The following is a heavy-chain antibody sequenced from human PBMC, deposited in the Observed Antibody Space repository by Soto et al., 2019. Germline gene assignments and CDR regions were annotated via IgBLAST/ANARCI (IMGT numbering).Heavy chain of an antibody. CDR2: IIPIFGTA. V-gene: IGHV1-69*13. CDR3: ARASRVSSGWYYYYYYGMDV. Sequence: GASVKVSCKASGGTFSSYAISWVRQAPGQGLERMGGIIPIFGTANYAQKFQGRVTITADESTSTAYMELSSLRSEDTAVYYCARASRVSSGWYYYYYYGMDVWGQGTTVTVSS. J-gene: IGHJ6*02. CDR1: GGTFSSYA. D-gene: IGHD6-19*01.